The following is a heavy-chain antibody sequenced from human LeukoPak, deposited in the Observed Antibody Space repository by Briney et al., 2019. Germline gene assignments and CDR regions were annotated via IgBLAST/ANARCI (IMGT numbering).Heavy chain of an antibody. V-gene: IGHV3-74*01. Sequence: GGSLRLSCAASGFTFSSFWMHWVRQAPGKGLVWVSHINSDGTSTSYADSVKGRFTISRDNAKNTLYLQMNSLRAEDTAVYYCARDYWKSFDYRGQGTLVTVSS. J-gene: IGHJ4*02. CDR1: GFTFSSFW. D-gene: IGHD1-1*01. CDR3: ARDYWKSFDY. CDR2: INSDGTST.